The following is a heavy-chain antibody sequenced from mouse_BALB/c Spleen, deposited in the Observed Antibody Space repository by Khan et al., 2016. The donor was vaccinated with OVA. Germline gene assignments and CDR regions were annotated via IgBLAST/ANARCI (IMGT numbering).Heavy chain of an antibody. CDR3: GRQPYYHDNVMDY. J-gene: IGHJ4*01. CDR2: IWSDGST. Sequence: QVQLKQSGPGLVAPSQSLSITCTISGFSLTNYGIHWVRQPPGKGLEWLVVIWSDGSTTYNSALKSRLTISKDNSKSQVFLKMNSLQTDDTAMYFCGRQPYYHDNVMDYWGQGTSVTVSS. D-gene: IGHD2-10*01. CDR1: GFSLTNYG. V-gene: IGHV2-6-1*01.